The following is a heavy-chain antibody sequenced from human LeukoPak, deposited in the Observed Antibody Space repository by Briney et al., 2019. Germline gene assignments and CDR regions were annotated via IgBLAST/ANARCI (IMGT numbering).Heavy chain of an antibody. CDR3: AXXXXXXPTYHYYYGMDV. CDR1: GGSFSGYY. CDR2: INHSGST. J-gene: IGHJ6*02. V-gene: IGHV4-34*01. Sequence: SETLSLTCAVYGGSFSGYYWSWIRQPPGKGLEWIGEINHSGSTNYNPSLKSRVTMSVGTSKNQFSLKLSSVTAADTAVYYCAXXXXXXPTYHYYYGMDVWGQGTTVTVSS.